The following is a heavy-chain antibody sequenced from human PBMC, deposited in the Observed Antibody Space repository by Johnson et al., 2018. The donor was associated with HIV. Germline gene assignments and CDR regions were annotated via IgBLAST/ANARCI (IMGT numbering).Heavy chain of an antibody. V-gene: IGHV3-30-3*01. J-gene: IGHJ3*02. CDR2: ISYDGSNK. Sequence: QVQLVESGGGVVQPGRSLRLSCAASGFTFSSYAMHWVRQAPGKGLEWVAVISYDGSNKYYADSVKGRFTISIDNSKNTLYLPMNSRRAEDTAVYYCAYAREGSSWSNDAFDIWGQGTMVTVSS. CDR3: AYAREGSSWSNDAFDI. CDR1: GFTFSSYA. D-gene: IGHD6-13*01.